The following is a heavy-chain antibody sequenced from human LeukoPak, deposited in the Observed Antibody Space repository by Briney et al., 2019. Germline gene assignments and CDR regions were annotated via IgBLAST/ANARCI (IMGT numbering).Heavy chain of an antibody. J-gene: IGHJ4*02. Sequence: PGGSLRLSCAASGFTFSSYAISWVRQAAGKGLEWVSAISGSGGSTYYADSVKGRFTISRDNSKNTLYLQMNSLRAEDTAAYHCAKNWNADYWGQGTLVTVSS. CDR3: AKNWNADY. CDR2: ISGSGGST. CDR1: GFTFSSYA. D-gene: IGHD1-1*01. V-gene: IGHV3-23*01.